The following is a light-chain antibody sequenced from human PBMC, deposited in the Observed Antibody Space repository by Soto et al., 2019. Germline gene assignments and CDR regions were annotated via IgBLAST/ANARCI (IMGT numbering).Light chain of an antibody. CDR3: QQYGSSPIT. Sequence: EIVLTQSPGTLSLSPGDRATLSCRASQSVSSNYLAWYQQKPGQAPRLLMYDASSRATGIPDRFSGSGSGTDFTLTISRLEPEDFAVYYCQQYGSSPITFGQGTRLEIK. CDR2: DAS. J-gene: IGKJ5*01. CDR1: QSVSSNY. V-gene: IGKV3-20*01.